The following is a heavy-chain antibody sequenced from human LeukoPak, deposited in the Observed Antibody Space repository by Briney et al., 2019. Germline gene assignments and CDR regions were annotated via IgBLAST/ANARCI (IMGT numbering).Heavy chain of an antibody. V-gene: IGHV3-30*02. CDR3: AKDSSFFDY. CDR2: IRYEGNDK. J-gene: IGHJ4*02. CDR1: GFTFSSYG. Sequence: PGGSLRLSCAASGFTFSSYGMHWVRQAPGKGLEWVAFIRYEGNDKYYADSVKGRFIISRDNSKNTLSLEMNSLRAEDTAVYYCAKDSSFFDYWGQGTLVTVSS.